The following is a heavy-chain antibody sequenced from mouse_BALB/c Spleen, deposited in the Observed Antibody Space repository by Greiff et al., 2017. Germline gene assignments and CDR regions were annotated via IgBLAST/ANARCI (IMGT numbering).Heavy chain of an antibody. CDR3: ARSYYDYFDY. V-gene: IGHV7-3*02. Sequence: EVQWVESGGGLVQPGGSLRLSCATSGFTFTGYYMSWVRQPPGKALEWLGFIRNKANGYTTEYSASVKGRFTISRDNSQSILYLQMNTLRAEDSATYYCARSYYDYFDYWGQGTTLTVSS. D-gene: IGHD1-1*01. CDR1: GFTFTGYY. CDR2: IRNKANGYTT. J-gene: IGHJ2*01.